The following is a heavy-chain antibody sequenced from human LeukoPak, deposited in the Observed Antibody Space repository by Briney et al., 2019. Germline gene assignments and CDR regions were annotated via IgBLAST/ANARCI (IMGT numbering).Heavy chain of an antibody. CDR3: ARDLTQLALFDY. J-gene: IGHJ4*02. CDR2: ICYDGSNK. D-gene: IGHD6-13*01. CDR1: GFTFSNYG. Sequence: GGSLRLSCAASGFTFSNYGMHWVRQAPGKGLEWVAVICYDGSNKYYADSVKGRFTLSRDNSKNTLFLQMNSLRPEDTAVYFCARDLTQLALFDYWGQGTLVTVSS. V-gene: IGHV3-33*01.